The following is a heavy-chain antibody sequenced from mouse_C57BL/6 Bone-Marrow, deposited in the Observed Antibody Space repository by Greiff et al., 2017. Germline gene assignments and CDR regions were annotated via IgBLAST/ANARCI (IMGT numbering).Heavy chain of an antibody. Sequence: VQLKESGPGLVKPSQSLSLTCSVTGYSITSGYYWNWIRQFPGNKLEWMGYISYDGSNNYNPSLKNRISITRDTSKNQFFLKLKSVTTEDTATYYCARDYYGSSYDYWGQGTTLTVSS. D-gene: IGHD1-1*01. V-gene: IGHV3-6*01. CDR1: GYSITSGYY. CDR2: ISYDGSN. CDR3: ARDYYGSSYDY. J-gene: IGHJ2*01.